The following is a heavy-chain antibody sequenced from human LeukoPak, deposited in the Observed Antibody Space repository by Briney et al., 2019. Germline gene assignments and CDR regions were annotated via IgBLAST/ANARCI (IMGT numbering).Heavy chain of an antibody. J-gene: IGHJ4*02. D-gene: IGHD2-21*02. CDR2: IYYSGST. V-gene: IGHV4-59*01. CDR3: AREPCGGDCYSGYFDY. CDR1: GGSISSYY. Sequence: VKPSETLSLTCTVSGGSISSYYWSWIRQPPGKGLEWIGYIYYSGSTNYNPSLKSRVTISVDTSKNQFSLKLSSVTAADTAVYCCAREPCGGDCYSGYFDYWGQGTLVAVSS.